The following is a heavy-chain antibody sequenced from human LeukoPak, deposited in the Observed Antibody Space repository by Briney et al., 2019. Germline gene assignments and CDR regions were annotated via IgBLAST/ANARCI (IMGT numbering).Heavy chain of an antibody. J-gene: IGHJ3*02. V-gene: IGHV4-59*01. D-gene: IGHD3-22*01. CDR1: GDSISVYY. Sequence: PSETLSLTCALSGDSISVYYWSCVRQTPGKGLWWVWYIYYSGSTNYNPSLKSQVTMSGDTSKNQISLKMTYVTAADTGVYYCVRYKYYGNSGAYVDVFDIWGQGKMVTVSS. CDR3: VRYKYYGNSGAYVDVFDI. CDR2: IYYSGST.